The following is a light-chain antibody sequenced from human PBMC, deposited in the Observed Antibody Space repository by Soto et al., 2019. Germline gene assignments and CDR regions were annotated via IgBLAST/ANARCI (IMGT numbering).Light chain of an antibody. J-gene: IGLJ1*01. Sequence: QSVLTQSPSVSGAPGQRVTISCTGSSSNIGAGYDVHWYQQLPGTAPKLLIYANSNRPSGVPDRFSGSKSGTSASLAITGLQAEDDADYYCQSYDSSLSGYVFGSGTKVTVL. CDR2: ANS. CDR1: SSNIGAGYD. V-gene: IGLV1-40*01. CDR3: QSYDSSLSGYV.